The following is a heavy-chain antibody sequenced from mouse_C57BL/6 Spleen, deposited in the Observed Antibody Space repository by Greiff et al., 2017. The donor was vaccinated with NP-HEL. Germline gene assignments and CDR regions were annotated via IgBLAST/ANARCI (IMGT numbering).Heavy chain of an antibody. Sequence: EVQLQQSGPGMVKPSQSLSLTCTVTGYSITSGYDWHWIRHFPGNKLEWMGYISYSGSTNYNPSLKSRISITHDTSKNHFFLKLNSVTTEDTATYYCARDRGSSLWYFDVWGTGTTVTVSS. V-gene: IGHV3-1*01. CDR3: ARDRGSSLWYFDV. D-gene: IGHD1-1*01. CDR2: ISYSGST. J-gene: IGHJ1*03. CDR1: GYSITSGYD.